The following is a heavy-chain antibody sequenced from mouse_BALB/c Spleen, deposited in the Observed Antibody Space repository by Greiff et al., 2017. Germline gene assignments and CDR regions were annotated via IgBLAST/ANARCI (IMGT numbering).Heavy chain of an antibody. CDR3: ARAHYYGSSPYAMDY. CDR2: INSNGGST. D-gene: IGHD1-1*01. V-gene: IGHV5-6-3*01. CDR1: GFTFSSYG. Sequence: EVMLVESGGGLVQPGGSLKLSCAASGFTFSSYGMSWVRQTPDKRLELVATINSNGGSTYYPDSVKGRFTISRDNAKNTLYLQMSSLKSEDTAMYYCARAHYYGSSPYAMDYWGQGTSVTVSS. J-gene: IGHJ4*01.